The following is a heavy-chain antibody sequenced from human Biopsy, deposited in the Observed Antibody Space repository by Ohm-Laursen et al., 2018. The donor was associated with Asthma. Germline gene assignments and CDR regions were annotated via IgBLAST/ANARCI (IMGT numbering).Heavy chain of an antibody. V-gene: IGHV3-48*02. CDR3: ARDTGYCGGDCYSLLEYYYYYYGMDV. CDR1: GFTFSSYS. J-gene: IGHJ6*02. D-gene: IGHD2-21*02. CDR2: ISSSSSTI. Sequence: SLRPSCTASGFTFSSYSMNWVRQAPGKGLEWVSYISSSSSTIYYADSVKGRFTISRDNAKNSLYLQMNSLRDEDTAVYYCARDTGYCGGDCYSLLEYYYYYYGMDVWGQGTTVTVSS.